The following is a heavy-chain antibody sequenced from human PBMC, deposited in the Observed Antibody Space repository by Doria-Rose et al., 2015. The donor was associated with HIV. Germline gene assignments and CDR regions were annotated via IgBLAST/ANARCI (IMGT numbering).Heavy chain of an antibody. Sequence: ESGPVLAKPTETLTLTCTVSGVSLSSPGMGVSWIRQPPGKALEWLANIFSDDERSYETSLKSRLTISRCTSKSQVVLIMTDMDPVDTATYYCARIKSSRWYHKYYFDFWGQGTLVIVSA. D-gene: IGHD6-13*01. V-gene: IGHV2-26*01. J-gene: IGHJ4*02. CDR2: IFSDDER. CDR3: ARIKSSRWYHKYYFDF. CDR1: GVSLSSPGMG.